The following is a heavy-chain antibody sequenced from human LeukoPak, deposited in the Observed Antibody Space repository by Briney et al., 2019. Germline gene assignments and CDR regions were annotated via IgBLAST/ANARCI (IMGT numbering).Heavy chain of an antibody. Sequence: GGSLRLSCAASGFTFSSYAMSWVRQAPGKGLEWVSAISGSGGSTYYADSVKGRFTISRDNAKNSLYLQMNSLRAEDTAVYYCARGDPTLEWSKNFDYWGQGTLVTVSS. CDR1: GFTFSSYA. V-gene: IGHV3-23*01. D-gene: IGHD3-3*01. J-gene: IGHJ4*02. CDR3: ARGDPTLEWSKNFDY. CDR2: ISGSGGST.